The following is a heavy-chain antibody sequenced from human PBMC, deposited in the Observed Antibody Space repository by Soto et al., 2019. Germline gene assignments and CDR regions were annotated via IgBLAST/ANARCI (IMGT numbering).Heavy chain of an antibody. CDR1: GFTFTDYR. J-gene: IGHJ5*02. D-gene: IGHD3-3*01. V-gene: IGHV3-7*01. Sequence: EVQLEESGGGLVQPGGSLRLACVASGFTFTDYRMSWVRQAPGKAPEWVANIKQDGSEKKYLDSVKGRFSISRDNTKNSLFREMNNLGVDDTAVYHCARAGGYDFWSLFDPWGQGTLVTVSS. CDR2: IKQDGSEK. CDR3: ARAGGYDFWSLFDP.